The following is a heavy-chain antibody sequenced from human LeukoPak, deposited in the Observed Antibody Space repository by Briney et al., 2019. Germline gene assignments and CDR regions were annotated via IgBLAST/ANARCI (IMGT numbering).Heavy chain of an antibody. CDR2: IYYSGST. D-gene: IGHD1/OR15-1a*01. J-gene: IGHJ3*02. Sequence: SETLSLTCTVSGGSISSNYWSWIRQPPGKGLEWIGYIYYSGSTNYNPSLKSRVTISVDTSKNQFSLKLSSVTAADTAVYYCARREGTETDDFDIWGQGTMVTVSS. CDR1: GGSISSNY. CDR3: ARREGTETDDFDI. V-gene: IGHV4-59*01.